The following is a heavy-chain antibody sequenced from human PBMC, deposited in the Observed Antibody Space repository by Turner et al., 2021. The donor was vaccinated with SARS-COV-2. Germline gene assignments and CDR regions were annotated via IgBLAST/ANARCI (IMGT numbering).Heavy chain of an antibody. V-gene: IGHV1-69*04. D-gene: IGHD6-13*01. J-gene: IGHJ5*02. CDR1: GGTFSSYA. CDR3: ASWYQGIAAAAISWFDP. CDR2: IITIIGIA. Sequence: QVQLVQSGAEVKKPGSSVRVSCKASGGTFSSYAISWVRQAPGQGLEWMGRIITIIGIANYAQKCQGRVTITADKSTSTAYMELSSLRSEDTAVYYGASWYQGIAAAAISWFDPWGQGTLVTVSS.